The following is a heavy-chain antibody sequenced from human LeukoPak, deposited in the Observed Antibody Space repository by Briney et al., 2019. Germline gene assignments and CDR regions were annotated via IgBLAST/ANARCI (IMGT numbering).Heavy chain of an antibody. Sequence: SETLSLTCTVSGGSISSHYWSWIRQPPGKALEWIGCIHYSGSTNYNPALKSRVTISVDTSKNQFSLKLSSVTAADTALYYCARAGRTSGFYLGEFWGQGTLVTVSS. J-gene: IGHJ4*02. V-gene: IGHV4-59*11. D-gene: IGHD3-22*01. CDR1: GGSISSHY. CDR2: IHYSGST. CDR3: ARAGRTSGFYLGEF.